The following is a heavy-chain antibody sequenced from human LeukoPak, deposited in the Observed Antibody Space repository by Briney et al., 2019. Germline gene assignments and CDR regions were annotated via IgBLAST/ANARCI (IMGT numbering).Heavy chain of an antibody. CDR3: ARDLAARPLGYYYYYMDV. V-gene: IGHV1-69*05. Sequence: SVKVSCKASGYTFTGYYMHWVRQAPGQGLEWMGRIIPIFGTANYAQKFQGRVTITTDESTSTAYMELSSLRSEDTAVYYCARDLAARPLGYYYYYMDVWGKGTTVTVSS. J-gene: IGHJ6*03. CDR1: GYTFTGYY. CDR2: IIPIFGTA. D-gene: IGHD6-6*01.